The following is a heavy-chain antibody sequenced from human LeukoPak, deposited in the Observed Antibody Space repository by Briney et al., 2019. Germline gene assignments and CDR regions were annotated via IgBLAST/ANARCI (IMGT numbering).Heavy chain of an antibody. J-gene: IGHJ4*02. Sequence: SETLSLTCAVYGGSFSGYYWGWIRQPPGKGLEWIGEINHSGSTNYNPSLKSRVTISVDTSKNQFSLKLSSVTAADTAVYYCARGRRAGTRDYVWVILDYWGQGTLVTVSS. CDR2: INHSGST. CDR1: GGSFSGYY. D-gene: IGHD3-16*01. CDR3: ARGRRAGTRDYVWVILDY. V-gene: IGHV4-34*01.